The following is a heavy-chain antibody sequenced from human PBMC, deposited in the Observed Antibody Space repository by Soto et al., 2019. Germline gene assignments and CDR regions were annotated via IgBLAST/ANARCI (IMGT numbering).Heavy chain of an antibody. Sequence: GGSLRLSCAASEFTLSNAWMSWVRQAPGKGLEWVGRIKSKPDGGTTDYAAPVKGRFTISRDDSKNTLYLQMNSLKTEDTAVYYCTASKRFLEWLLYYWGLGTLVTVSS. D-gene: IGHD3-3*01. J-gene: IGHJ4*02. CDR2: IKSKPDGGTT. CDR1: EFTLSNAW. V-gene: IGHV3-15*01. CDR3: TASKRFLEWLLYY.